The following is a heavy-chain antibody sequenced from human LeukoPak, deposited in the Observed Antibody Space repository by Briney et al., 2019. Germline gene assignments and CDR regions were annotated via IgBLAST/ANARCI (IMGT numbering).Heavy chain of an antibody. J-gene: IGHJ4*02. CDR1: GYTFTSYG. Sequence: ASVKVSCKASGYTFTSYGISWVRQAPGQGLEWMGWISAYNGNTNYAQKLQGRVTMTTDTSTSTAYMELRSLRSDDTAVYYCARDNGDGYNSYYFDYWGQGTLVTVSS. CDR2: ISAYNGNT. D-gene: IGHD5-24*01. CDR3: ARDNGDGYNSYYFDY. V-gene: IGHV1-18*01.